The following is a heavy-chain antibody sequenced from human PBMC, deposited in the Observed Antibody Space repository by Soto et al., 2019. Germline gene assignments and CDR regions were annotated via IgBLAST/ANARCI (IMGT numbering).Heavy chain of an antibody. Sequence: TSETLSLTCTFYGGSISSDYWSWIRQPPGKGLEWIGNIHHSGSTYYNPSLKSRVTISVDTSKSQFSLSLSSVTAADTAVYYCARRHRLDSDRGGYYYYGFDVWGQGTTVTVSS. CDR2: IHHSGST. J-gene: IGHJ6*02. D-gene: IGHD2-15*01. CDR1: GGSISSDY. V-gene: IGHV4-59*08. CDR3: ARRHRLDSDRGGYYYYGFDV.